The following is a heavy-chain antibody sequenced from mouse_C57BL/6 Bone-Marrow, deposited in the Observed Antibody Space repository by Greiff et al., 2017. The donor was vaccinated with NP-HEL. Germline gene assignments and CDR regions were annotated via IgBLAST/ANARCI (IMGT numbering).Heavy chain of an antibody. J-gene: IGHJ1*03. V-gene: IGHV1-5*01. CDR2: IYPGNSDT. CDR3: TRRRGTDGYPYFDV. CDR1: GYTFTSYW. Sequence: EVQLQQSGTVLARPGASVKMSCKTSGYTFTSYWMHWVKQRPGQGLEWIGAIYPGNSDTSYNQKFKGKAKLTAVTSASTAYMELSSLTNEDSAVYYGTRRRGTDGYPYFDVWGTGTTVTVSS. D-gene: IGHD2-3*01.